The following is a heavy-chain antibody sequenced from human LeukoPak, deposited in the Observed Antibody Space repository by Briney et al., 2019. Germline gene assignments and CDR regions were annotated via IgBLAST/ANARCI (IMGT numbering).Heavy chain of an antibody. V-gene: IGHV3-20*04. D-gene: IGHD4-17*01. CDR2: INWNGGRT. CDR1: GFMFDDYG. CDR3: ARDYDYGDYPGY. Sequence: GGSLRLSCGASGFMFDDYGMSWVRQAPGKGLGWVSGINWNGGRTGYADSVKGRFTISRDNAKNSLYLQMNSLRAEDTALYYCARDYDYGDYPGYWGQGTLVTVSS. J-gene: IGHJ4*02.